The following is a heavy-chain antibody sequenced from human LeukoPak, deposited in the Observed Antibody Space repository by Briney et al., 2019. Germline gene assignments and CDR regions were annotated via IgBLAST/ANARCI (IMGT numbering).Heavy chain of an antibody. J-gene: IGHJ4*02. CDR3: AKDLQSGYFDWLLPTFDY. CDR2: ISGSGGST. CDR1: GFTFSSYA. V-gene: IGHV3-23*01. Sequence: GGSLRLSCAASGFTFSSYAMSWVRQAPGKGLEWVSAISGSGGSTYYADSVEGRFTISRDNSKNTLYLQMNSLRAEDTAVYYCAKDLQSGYFDWLLPTFDYWGQGTLVTVSS. D-gene: IGHD3-9*01.